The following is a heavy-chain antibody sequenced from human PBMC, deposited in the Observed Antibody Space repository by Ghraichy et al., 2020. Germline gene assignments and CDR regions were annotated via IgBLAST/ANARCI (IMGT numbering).Heavy chain of an antibody. Sequence: SETLSLTCAVYGGSFSGYYWSWIRQPPGKGLEWIGEINHSGSTNYNPSLKSRVTISVDTSKNQFSLKLSSVTAADTAVYYCARAGTGDIVVVPAANHAEYFDYWGQGTLVTVSS. CDR1: GGSFSGYY. J-gene: IGHJ4*02. V-gene: IGHV4-34*01. CDR2: INHSGST. D-gene: IGHD2-2*01. CDR3: ARAGTGDIVVVPAANHAEYFDY.